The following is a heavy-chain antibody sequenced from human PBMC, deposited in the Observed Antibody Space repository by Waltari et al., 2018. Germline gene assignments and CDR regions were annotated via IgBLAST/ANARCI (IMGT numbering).Heavy chain of an antibody. V-gene: IGHV3-30-3*01. Sequence: QVQLVESGGGVVQPGRSLRLSCAASGFTFSSYAMHWVRQAPGKGLEWVAVISYDGSKKYYADAGKGRFTISRDNSKNTLYMQMNSLRAEDTAVYYCAREGLGYCSGGSCSPPMDVWGQGTTVTVSS. CDR2: ISYDGSKK. J-gene: IGHJ6*02. CDR3: AREGLGYCSGGSCSPPMDV. CDR1: GFTFSSYA. D-gene: IGHD2-15*01.